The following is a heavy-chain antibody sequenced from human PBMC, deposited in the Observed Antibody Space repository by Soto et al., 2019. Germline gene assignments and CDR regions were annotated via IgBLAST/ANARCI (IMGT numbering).Heavy chain of an antibody. CDR2: MNPNSGNT. J-gene: IGHJ4*02. CDR3: AKFDSPGESYRPFDY. CDR1: GYTFTRYD. V-gene: IGHV1-8*01. D-gene: IGHD3-16*02. Sequence: QVQLVQSGAEVKKPGASVKVSCKASGYTFTRYDINWVRQATGQGLEWMGWMNPNSGNTGYAPKFQGRGTMNRNTSRTTAYMELSSLRSEDTAVYYCAKFDSPGESYRPFDYWGQGTLVTVSS.